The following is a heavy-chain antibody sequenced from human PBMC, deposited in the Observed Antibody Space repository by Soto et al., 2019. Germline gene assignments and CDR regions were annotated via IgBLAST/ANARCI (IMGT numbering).Heavy chain of an antibody. J-gene: IGHJ5*01. CDR1: GGTFSNYA. D-gene: IGHD3-10*01. CDR3: ARRSLTMVRGVKHNWFDS. Sequence: QVQLVQSGAEVKKPGSSVKVSCKASGGTFSNYAISWVRQAPGQGLEWMGGIIPIFGTANYAQKFQGRVTITADESRSTAYMELSSLRSEDTAVYYCARRSLTMVRGVKHNWFDSWGQGTLVTVSS. V-gene: IGHV1-69*12. CDR2: IIPIFGTA.